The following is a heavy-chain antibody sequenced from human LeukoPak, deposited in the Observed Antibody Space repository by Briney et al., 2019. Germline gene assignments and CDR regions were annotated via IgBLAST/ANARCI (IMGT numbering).Heavy chain of an antibody. D-gene: IGHD2-8*02. V-gene: IGHV4-39*01. CDR1: GGSISSNSYY. CDR3: AREAGGYFDY. CDR2: IYYSGST. J-gene: IGHJ4*02. Sequence: SETLSLTCTVSGGSISSNSYYWGWIRQPPGKGLEWIGSIYYSGSTYYNPSLKSRITVSVDTSKNQFSLKLSSVTAADTAVYYCAREAGGYFDYWGQGTLVTVSS.